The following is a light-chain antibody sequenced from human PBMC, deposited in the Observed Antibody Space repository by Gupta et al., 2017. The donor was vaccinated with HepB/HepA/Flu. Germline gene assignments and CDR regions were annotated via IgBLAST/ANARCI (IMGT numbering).Light chain of an antibody. Sequence: DIVLTQSPATLSLSPGERATLSCRASQSVGNYLAWYQQKPGQAPRLLIYDASNRATGIPARFSGSGSGTDFTLTISSLEPEDFALYYCQQRSNWPKLTFGGGTKVEIK. J-gene: IGKJ4*01. CDR3: QQRSNWPKLT. V-gene: IGKV3-11*01. CDR2: DAS. CDR1: QSVGNY.